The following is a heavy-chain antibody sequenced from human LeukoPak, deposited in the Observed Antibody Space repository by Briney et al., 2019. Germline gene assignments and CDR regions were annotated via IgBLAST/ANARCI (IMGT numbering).Heavy chain of an antibody. CDR1: GFTFRNYR. V-gene: IGHV3-74*01. CDR3: TGQKGMDY. CDR2: IESDGSRT. Sequence: PGGSLRLSCAASGFTFRNYRMHWVRQAPGEGLVWVSLIESDGSRTNYADSVKGRFTISRDNAQNSLYLQMNSLRDEDTAVYYCTGQKGMDYWGQGTLVIVSS. J-gene: IGHJ4*02.